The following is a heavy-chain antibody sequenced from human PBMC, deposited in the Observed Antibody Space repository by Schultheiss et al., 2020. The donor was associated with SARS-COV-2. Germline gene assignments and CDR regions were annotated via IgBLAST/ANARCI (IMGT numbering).Heavy chain of an antibody. V-gene: IGHV3-23*01. CDR2: ISGSGGST. CDR3: ARGPNIVVVTLGDHAFDI. Sequence: GESLKISCAASGFTFSSSAMSWVRQAPGKGLEWVSAISGSGGSTYYADSVKGRFTISRDNSKNTLYLQMNSLRAGDTAVYYCARGPNIVVVTLGDHAFDIWGQGTMVTVS. CDR1: GFTFSSSA. J-gene: IGHJ3*02. D-gene: IGHD2-21*02.